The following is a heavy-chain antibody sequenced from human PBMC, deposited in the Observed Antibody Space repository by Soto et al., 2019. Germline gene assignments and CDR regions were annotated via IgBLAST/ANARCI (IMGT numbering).Heavy chain of an antibody. V-gene: IGHV2-5*02. CDR2: IYWDDDK. CDR1: GFSLSTTGVG. CDR3: ALARYSNFDY. J-gene: IGHJ4*02. Sequence: QITLKESGPTLVKPTQTLTLTCTFSGFSLSTTGVGVGWIRQPPGKALEWLALIYWDDDKRYSPSLKSRLTITKDTSKKLVVLTMTNMDPVDTATYFCALARYSNFDYWGQGTLVTVSS. D-gene: IGHD4-4*01.